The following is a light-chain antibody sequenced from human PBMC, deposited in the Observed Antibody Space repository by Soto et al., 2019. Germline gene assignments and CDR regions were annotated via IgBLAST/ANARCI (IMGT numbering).Light chain of an antibody. J-gene: IGKJ2*01. CDR2: GTS. CDR1: QRVSNNY. CDR3: QQYGGSPFT. Sequence: ETVLTQSPGTLSLSPGERATLSCRASQRVSNNYLAWYQQKPGQAPRLLIYGTSSRATGIPDRFSGRGSGTDFTLTISRLEPDDFAVYYCQQYGGSPFTFGQGTKLEI. V-gene: IGKV3-20*01.